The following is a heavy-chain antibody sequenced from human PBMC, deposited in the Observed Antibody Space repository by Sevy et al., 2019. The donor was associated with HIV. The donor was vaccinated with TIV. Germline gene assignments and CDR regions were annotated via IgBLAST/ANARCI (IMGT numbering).Heavy chain of an antibody. V-gene: IGHV1-2*06. Sequence: ASVKVSCKASGYTFTGYYMHWVRQAPGQGLEWMGRINANSGGTNYAQKFQGRVTMTRDTSISTAYMGLSRLRSDDTAVYYCGRGPDRGYDFYYWGQGTLVTVSS. D-gene: IGHD5-12*01. CDR1: GYTFTGYY. J-gene: IGHJ4*02. CDR2: INANSGGT. CDR3: GRGPDRGYDFYY.